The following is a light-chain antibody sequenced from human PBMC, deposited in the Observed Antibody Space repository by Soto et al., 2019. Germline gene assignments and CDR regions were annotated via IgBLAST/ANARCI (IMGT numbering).Light chain of an antibody. Sequence: QSALTQPASVSGSPGQSITISCTGTSSDVGSYNIVSWYQQQPGKAPKLIIYEVNKRPSGVSDRFSGSKSDNTASLTISGLQAEDEADYYCCSYAGSSTWVFGGGTKLTVL. CDR1: SSDVGSYNI. CDR2: EVN. CDR3: CSYAGSSTWV. J-gene: IGLJ3*02. V-gene: IGLV2-23*02.